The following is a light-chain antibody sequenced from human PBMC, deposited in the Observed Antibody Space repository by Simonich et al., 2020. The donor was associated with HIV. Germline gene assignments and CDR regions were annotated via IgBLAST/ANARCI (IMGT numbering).Light chain of an antibody. CDR3: QQYNTWVSIT. CDR2: DAS. J-gene: IGKJ5*01. CDR1: QSVSSY. V-gene: IGKV3-11*01. Sequence: EIVLTQSPATLSLSPGERATLSCRASQSVSSYLAWYQQKPGQAPRLLIYDASNRATGIPARFSGSGSGTEFTLTISSIQSEDFAVYYCQQYNTWVSITFGQGTRLEMK.